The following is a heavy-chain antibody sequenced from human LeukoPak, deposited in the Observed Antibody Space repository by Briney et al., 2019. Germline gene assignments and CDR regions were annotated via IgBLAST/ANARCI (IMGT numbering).Heavy chain of an antibody. CDR2: IYSDAT. Sequence: SGGSPRLSCAASGFTFSSYWIHWVRQAPGKGLVWVSRIYSDATYYADSVKGRFTISRDNAKNTLYLQMNSLRAEDTAVYYCARESYDSSGYYYGGGFDYWGQGTQVTVSS. J-gene: IGHJ4*02. CDR3: ARESYDSSGYYYGGGFDY. V-gene: IGHV3-74*01. D-gene: IGHD3-22*01. CDR1: GFTFSSYW.